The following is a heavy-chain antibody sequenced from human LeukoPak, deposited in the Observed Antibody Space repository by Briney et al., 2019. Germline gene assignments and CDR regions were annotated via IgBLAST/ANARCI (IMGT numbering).Heavy chain of an antibody. CDR2: IYYTGST. J-gene: IGHJ4*02. V-gene: IGHV4-59*01. Sequence: SETLSLTCTVSGGSIDSYYWSWIRQPPGKVLEWIGYIYYTGSTEYHPSLKSRVTISLDTSKNQFSLKLTSVTAADTAVYYCARVYQSAEYYFDYWGQGNLVSASS. D-gene: IGHD2-2*01. CDR1: GGSIDSYY. CDR3: ARVYQSAEYYFDY.